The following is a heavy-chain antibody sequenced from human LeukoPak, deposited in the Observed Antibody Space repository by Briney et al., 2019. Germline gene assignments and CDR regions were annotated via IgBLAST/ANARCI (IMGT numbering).Heavy chain of an antibody. V-gene: IGHV1-18*01. J-gene: IGHJ4*02. Sequence: GASVKVSCKASGYTFTSYGISWVRQAPGQGLEWMGWISAYNGNTNYAQKLQGRVTMTTDTSTSTAYTELRSLRSDDTAVYYCARGYYYDSSGYYSPFDYWGQGTLVTVSS. CDR3: ARGYYYDSSGYYSPFDY. CDR1: GYTFTSYG. D-gene: IGHD3-22*01. CDR2: ISAYNGNT.